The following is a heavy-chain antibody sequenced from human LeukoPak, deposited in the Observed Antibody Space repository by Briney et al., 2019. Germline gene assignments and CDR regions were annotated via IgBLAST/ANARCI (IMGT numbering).Heavy chain of an antibody. CDR3: ARQGLYDGSDFWTFQH. V-gene: IGHV3-11*06. Sequence: PRGSLRLSCAASGFTFSDYYMSWIRQTPGKGLVWVSYISDSSGYKNYADSLKGRFTISRDNAKNSVYLQMNSLSAEDTAVYYCARQGLYDGSDFWTFQHWGQGTLVTVSS. D-gene: IGHD3/OR15-3a*01. CDR2: ISDSSGYK. J-gene: IGHJ1*01. CDR1: GFTFSDYY.